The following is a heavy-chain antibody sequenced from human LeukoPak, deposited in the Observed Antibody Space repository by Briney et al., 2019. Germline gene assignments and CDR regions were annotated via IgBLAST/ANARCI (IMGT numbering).Heavy chain of an antibody. Sequence: SETLSLTCTVSGGSISSYYWSWTRQPPGKGLEWIGYIYYSGSTNYNPSLKSRVTISVDTSKNQFSLKLSSVTAADTAVYYCARGMKVGVVTYYYMDVWGKGTTVTVSS. J-gene: IGHJ6*03. CDR3: ARGMKVGVVTYYYMDV. D-gene: IGHD3-3*01. CDR1: GGSISSYY. V-gene: IGHV4-59*01. CDR2: IYYSGST.